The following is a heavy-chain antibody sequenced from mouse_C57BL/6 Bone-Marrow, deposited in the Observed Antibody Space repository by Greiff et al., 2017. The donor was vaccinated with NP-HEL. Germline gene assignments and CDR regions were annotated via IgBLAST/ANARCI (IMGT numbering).Heavy chain of an antibody. CDR3: ASRQLVYYAMDY. Sequence: LVESGAELMKPGASVKLSCKATGYTFTGYWLEWVKQRPGHGLEWIGEILPGSGSTNYNEKFKGKATFTADTSSNTAYMQLCSRATEDSAIYYCASRQLVYYAMDYWGQGTSVTVSS. D-gene: IGHD4-1*02. CDR2: ILPGSGST. CDR1: GYTFTGYW. J-gene: IGHJ4*01. V-gene: IGHV1-9*01.